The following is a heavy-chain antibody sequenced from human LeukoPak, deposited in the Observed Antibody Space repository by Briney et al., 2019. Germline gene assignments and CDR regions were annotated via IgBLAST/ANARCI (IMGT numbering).Heavy chain of an antibody. CDR3: ARDHRTVRGVISYYNYGMDV. J-gene: IGHJ6*02. CDR2: ISGGRRFI. V-gene: IGHV3-21*01. D-gene: IGHD3-10*01. Sequence: PGGSLRLSCAASGFTFSDYNMNWVRQAPGKGLEWVSSISGGRRFIHFADSVKGRFTDSRDNAKSSLYLQLSSLRAEDTAVYYCARDHRTVRGVISYYNYGMDVWGQGTTVTVSS. CDR1: GFTFSDYN.